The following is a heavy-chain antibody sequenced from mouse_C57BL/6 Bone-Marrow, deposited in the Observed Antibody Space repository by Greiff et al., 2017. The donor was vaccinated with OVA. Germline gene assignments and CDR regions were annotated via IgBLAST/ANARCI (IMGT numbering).Heavy chain of an antibody. CDR2: IYPRSGNT. V-gene: IGHV1-81*01. Sequence: QVQLQQSGAELARPGASVKLSCKASGYTFTSYGISWVKQRPGQGLEWIGEIYPRSGNTYYNEKFKGKATLTADKSSSTAYMELRSLTSEDSAVYFCARFPIYDGYYATLDYWGQGTTLTVSS. CDR1: GYTFTSYG. D-gene: IGHD2-3*01. CDR3: ARFPIYDGYYATLDY. J-gene: IGHJ2*01.